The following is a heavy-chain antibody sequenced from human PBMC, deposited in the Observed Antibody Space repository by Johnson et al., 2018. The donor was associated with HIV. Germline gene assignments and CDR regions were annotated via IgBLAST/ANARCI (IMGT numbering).Heavy chain of an antibody. CDR3: ARAGSKNYALGAFDI. CDR2: INWNGGST. V-gene: IGHV3-20*04. CDR1: GFTVSSNY. D-gene: IGHD2-2*01. J-gene: IGHJ3*02. Sequence: VQLVESGGGLIQPGGSLRLSCAASGFTVSSNYMRWVRQAPGKGLEWVSGINWNGGSTGYADSVKGRFTISRDNAKNSLYLQMNSLRAEDTALYYCARAGSKNYALGAFDIWGQGTMVTVSS.